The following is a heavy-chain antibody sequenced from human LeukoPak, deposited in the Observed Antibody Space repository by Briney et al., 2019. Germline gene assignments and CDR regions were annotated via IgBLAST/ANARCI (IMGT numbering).Heavy chain of an antibody. CDR3: VRAGFSNPYYFDY. J-gene: IGHJ4*02. CDR2: INSDGSGT. V-gene: IGHV3-74*01. Sequence: PGGSLRLSCTASGFTFSNYWMHWVRQAPGKGLVWVSRINSDGSGTTYADSVKGRFTISRDNAENTLYLQMNGLRAEDTAVYYCVRAGFSNPYYFDYWGQGTLVTVSS. D-gene: IGHD3-3*01. CDR1: GFTFSNYW.